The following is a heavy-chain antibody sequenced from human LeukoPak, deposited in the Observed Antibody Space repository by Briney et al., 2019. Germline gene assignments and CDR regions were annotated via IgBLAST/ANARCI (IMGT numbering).Heavy chain of an antibody. CDR1: GYTFTSYG. D-gene: IGHD3-9*01. Sequence: ASVKVSCKASGYTFTSYGISWVRQAPGQGLEWMGWISAYNGNTNYAQKLQGRVTMTTDTSTSTAYMELRSLGSDDTAVYYCARDTVLRYFDWYPSPDAFDIWGQGTMVTVSS. CDR3: ARDTVLRYFDWYPSPDAFDI. CDR2: ISAYNGNT. V-gene: IGHV1-18*01. J-gene: IGHJ3*02.